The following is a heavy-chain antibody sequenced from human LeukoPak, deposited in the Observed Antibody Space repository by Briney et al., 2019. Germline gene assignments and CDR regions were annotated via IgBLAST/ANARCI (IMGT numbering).Heavy chain of an antibody. CDR2: IKQDGSEK. D-gene: IGHD3-3*01. Sequence: GGSLRLSCAASGFTFSSYWMSWVRQAPGKGLEWVANIKQDGSEKYYVDSVKGRFTISRDNAKNSLYLQMNSLRAEDTAVYYCAYDFWSPRGWFDPWGQGTLVTVSS. J-gene: IGHJ5*02. V-gene: IGHV3-7*01. CDR1: GFTFSSYW. CDR3: AYDFWSPRGWFDP.